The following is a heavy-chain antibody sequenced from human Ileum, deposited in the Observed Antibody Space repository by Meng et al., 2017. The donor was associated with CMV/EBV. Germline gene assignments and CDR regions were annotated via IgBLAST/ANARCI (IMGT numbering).Heavy chain of an antibody. D-gene: IGHD3-3*01. Sequence: GESLKISCSGSGVAFRNNYLHWVRQAPGKGPEWLSFSPYYGDEASYAASVRGRFTISKDNSANVVTLQMNNLKSEDTAVYYCVKSRAILGAFDLWGRGTQVTVSS. CDR3: VKSRAILGAFDL. V-gene: IGHV3-30*02. CDR2: SPYYGDEA. CDR1: GVAFRNNY. J-gene: IGHJ3*01.